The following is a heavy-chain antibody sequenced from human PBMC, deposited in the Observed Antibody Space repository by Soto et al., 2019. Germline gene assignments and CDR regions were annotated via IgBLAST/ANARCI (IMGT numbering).Heavy chain of an antibody. D-gene: IGHD1-26*01. J-gene: IGHJ4*02. CDR2: ISGSGGST. Sequence: GGSLRLSCAASGFTFSSYAMSWVRQAPGKGLEWVSAISGSGGSTYYADSVKGRFTISRDNSKNTLYLQMNSLRAEDTAVYYCAKGVSGSYYPLYYRAQRTPVTGSS. CDR1: GFTFSSYA. CDR3: AKGVSGSYYPLYY. V-gene: IGHV3-23*01.